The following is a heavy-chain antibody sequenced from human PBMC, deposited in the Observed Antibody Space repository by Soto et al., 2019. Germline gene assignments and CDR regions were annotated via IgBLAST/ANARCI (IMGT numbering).Heavy chain of an antibody. CDR2: IYYSGST. V-gene: IGHV4-31*03. CDR1: GGSISSGGYY. D-gene: IGHD3-3*01. Sequence: SETLSLTCTVSGGSISSGGYYWSWIRQHPGKGLEWIGYIYYSGSTYYNPSLKSRVTISVDTSKNQFSLKLSSVTAADTAVYYCARYQAIFGVVPNWFDLWGQGNLVTVSS. J-gene: IGHJ5*02. CDR3: ARYQAIFGVVPNWFDL.